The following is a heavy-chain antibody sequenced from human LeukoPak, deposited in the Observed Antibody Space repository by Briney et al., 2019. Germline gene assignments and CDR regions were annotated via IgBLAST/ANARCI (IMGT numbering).Heavy chain of an antibody. CDR2: ISSSSSTI. Sequence: PGGSLRLSCAASGFTFSSYSMNWVRQAPGKGLEWVSYISSSSSTIYYADSVKGRFTISRDNAKNSLYLQMNSLRAEDTAVYYCARGYSSGWYAFDIWGQGTMVTVSS. CDR3: ARGYSSGWYAFDI. V-gene: IGHV3-48*04. D-gene: IGHD6-19*01. CDR1: GFTFSSYS. J-gene: IGHJ3*02.